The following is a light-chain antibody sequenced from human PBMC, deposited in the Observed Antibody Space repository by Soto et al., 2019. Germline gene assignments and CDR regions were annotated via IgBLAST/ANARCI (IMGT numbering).Light chain of an antibody. CDR2: GAS. J-gene: IGKJ3*01. Sequence: EIVLTQSPGTLSLSPGERATLSCRASQSVSSSYLAWYQQKPGQAPRLLIYGASSRATGIPDRFSGSGSGIDFTLTISRLEPEDFAVYYCQQYGSSPLTFGPGTKVASK. V-gene: IGKV3-20*01. CDR3: QQYGSSPLT. CDR1: QSVSSSY.